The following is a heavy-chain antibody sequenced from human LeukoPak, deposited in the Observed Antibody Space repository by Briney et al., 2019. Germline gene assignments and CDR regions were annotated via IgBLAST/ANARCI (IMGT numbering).Heavy chain of an antibody. CDR1: GGSFSGYY. Sequence: SETLSLTCAVYGGSFSGYYWSWIRQPPGKGLEWIGEINHSGSTNYNPSLKSRVTISVDTSKNQFSLKLSFVTAADTAVYYCARVRDYSGSGSGWFDPWGQGTMVTVSS. CDR3: ARVRDYSGSGSGWFDP. J-gene: IGHJ5*02. CDR2: INHSGST. D-gene: IGHD3-10*01. V-gene: IGHV4-34*01.